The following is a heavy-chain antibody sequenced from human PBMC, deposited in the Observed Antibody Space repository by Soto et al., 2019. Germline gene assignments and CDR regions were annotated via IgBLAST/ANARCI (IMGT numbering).Heavy chain of an antibody. CDR2: INAGNGNT. CDR1: GYTFTIYA. Sequence: ASVKVYCKASGYTFTIYAMHWVRQAPGQRPEWMGWINAGNGNTKYSQKFQGRVTITRDTSASTAYMELSSLRSEDTAVYYCARGVLRYDLWSGYPGSFDYWGQGTLVPSPQ. CDR3: ARGVLRYDLWSGYPGSFDY. D-gene: IGHD3-3*01. J-gene: IGHJ4*02. V-gene: IGHV1-3*01.